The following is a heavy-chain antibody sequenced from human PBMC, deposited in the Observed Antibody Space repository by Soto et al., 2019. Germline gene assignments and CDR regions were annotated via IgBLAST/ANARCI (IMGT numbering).Heavy chain of an antibody. CDR3: AGFHQFDWLFP. CDR2: IYYSGST. V-gene: IGHV4-39*01. CDR1: GGSISSSSYY. Sequence: SETLSLTCTVSGGSISSSSYYWGWIRQPPGKGLEWIGSIYYSGSTYYNPSLKSRVTISVDTSKNQFSLKLSSVTAADTAVYYCAGFHQFDWLFPWGQGTLVTVSS. J-gene: IGHJ5*02.